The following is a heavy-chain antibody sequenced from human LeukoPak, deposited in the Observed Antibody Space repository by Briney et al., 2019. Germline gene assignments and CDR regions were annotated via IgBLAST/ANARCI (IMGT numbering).Heavy chain of an antibody. CDR1: GFTFSNFW. CDR3: ARDRGYTQDY. V-gene: IGHV3-74*01. D-gene: IGHD5-12*01. Sequence: GGSLRLSCGASGFTFSNFWMHWVRQAPGKGLVWVSRINSEGSGIRYADSVKGRFTISRDNAKNTLYLQMNSLRAEDTAVYYCARDRGYTQDYWGQGTLVTVSS. CDR2: INSEGSGI. J-gene: IGHJ4*02.